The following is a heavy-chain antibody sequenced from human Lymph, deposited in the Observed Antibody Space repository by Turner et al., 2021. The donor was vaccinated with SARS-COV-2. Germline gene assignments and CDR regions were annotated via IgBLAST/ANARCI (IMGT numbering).Heavy chain of an antibody. CDR1: EFTFSSYA. CDR2: ISYDGSDK. CDR3: ARDRDSSGWVDY. Sequence: QLQLVESGGGVVQPGRSLRLSCPASEFTFSSYAMHWVRQAPGKGLEWVAFISYDGSDKYYADSVKGRFTFSRDNSKNTLYLQMNSRRAEDTAVYYCARDRDSSGWVDYWGQGTLVTVAS. D-gene: IGHD3-22*01. V-gene: IGHV3-30*04. J-gene: IGHJ4*02.